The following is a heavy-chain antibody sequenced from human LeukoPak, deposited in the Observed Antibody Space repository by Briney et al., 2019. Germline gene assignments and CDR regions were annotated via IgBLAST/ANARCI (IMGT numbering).Heavy chain of an antibody. CDR3: ARTYSSSWYPN. Sequence: SETLSLTCAVYGGSFSGYYWSWIRQPPGKGLEWIGEINHSGSTNYNPSLKSRVTISVDTSKNRFSLKLSSVTAADTAVYYCARTYSSSWYPNWGQGTLVTVSS. J-gene: IGHJ4*02. D-gene: IGHD6-13*01. V-gene: IGHV4-34*01. CDR1: GGSFSGYY. CDR2: INHSGST.